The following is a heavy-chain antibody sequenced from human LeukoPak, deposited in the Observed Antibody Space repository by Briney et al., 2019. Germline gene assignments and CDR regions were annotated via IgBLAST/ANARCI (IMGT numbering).Heavy chain of an antibody. CDR2: ISSSGSTI. V-gene: IGHV3-48*04. J-gene: IGHJ4*02. CDR1: GFTFSSYW. D-gene: IGHD5-18*01. CDR3: ARVKPDTAMVIDPSYYFDY. Sequence: PGGSLRLSCAASGFTFSSYWMHWVRQAPGKGLEWVSYISSSGSTIYYADSVKGRFTISRDNAKNSLYLQMNSLRAEDTAVYYCARVKPDTAMVIDPSYYFDYWGQGTLVTVSS.